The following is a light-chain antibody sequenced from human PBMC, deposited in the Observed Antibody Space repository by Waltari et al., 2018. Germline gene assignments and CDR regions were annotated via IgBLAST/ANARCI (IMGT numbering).Light chain of an antibody. CDR2: AVS. V-gene: IGLV2-14*01. Sequence: QSALTQPASVSGSPGPSITISCTGTSSDVGHYNYVPWYQQYPGKAPQLIIYAVSYRPSGISNRFSGSKSGNTATLTISGLQAEDEADYYCSSYTSTNTGVFGTGTKVTVL. CDR1: SSDVGHYNY. CDR3: SSYTSTNTGV. J-gene: IGLJ1*01.